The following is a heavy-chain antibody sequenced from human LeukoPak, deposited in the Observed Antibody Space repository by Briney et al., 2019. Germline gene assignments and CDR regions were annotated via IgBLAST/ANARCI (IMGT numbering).Heavy chain of an antibody. D-gene: IGHD2-15*01. Sequence: PGGSLRLSCAASGFTFSTYSMHWVRQAPGKGLEYVSAISSNGGNTYYANSVKGRFTISRDNSKNTLYLQMGSLRAEDTAVYYCARVAARVSLDYWGQGTPVTVSS. CDR3: ARVAARVSLDY. CDR2: ISSNGGNT. CDR1: GFTFSTYS. J-gene: IGHJ4*02. V-gene: IGHV3-64*01.